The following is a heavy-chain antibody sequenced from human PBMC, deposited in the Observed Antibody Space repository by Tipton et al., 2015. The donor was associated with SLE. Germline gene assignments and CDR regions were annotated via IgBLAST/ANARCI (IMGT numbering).Heavy chain of an antibody. CDR2: IFHSGNA. Sequence: TLSLTCAVSGGSINSGDYSWSWIRQPPGKGLEWIGYIFHSGNAYYNPSLKSRVTISVDMSRNQFSLRLDSVTAADTALYYCARGEMDVFDIWGQGTVVNVSS. J-gene: IGHJ3*02. CDR1: GGSINSGDYS. V-gene: IGHV4-30-2*01. CDR3: ARGEMDVFDI.